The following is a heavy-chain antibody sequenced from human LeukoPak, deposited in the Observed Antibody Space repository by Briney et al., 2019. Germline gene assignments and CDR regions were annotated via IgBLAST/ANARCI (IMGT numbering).Heavy chain of an antibody. CDR3: ARGPFENYYGSASYINWFDP. CDR1: GGTFSSDA. J-gene: IGHJ5*02. CDR2: VIPIIGTG. V-gene: IGHV1-69*06. D-gene: IGHD3-10*01. Sequence: SVKVSCKASGGTFSSDAISWVRQAPGQGLEWMWVVIPIIGTGNYAQKYQGRVTIHATNSKSTAYMELSTLKSEDTAVYYCARGPFENYYGSASYINWFDPWGQGTLVTVSS.